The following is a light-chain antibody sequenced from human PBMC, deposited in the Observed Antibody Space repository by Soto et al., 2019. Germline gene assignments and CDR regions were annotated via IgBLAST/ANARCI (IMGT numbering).Light chain of an antibody. Sequence: LTQPASVSGSPGQSITISCTGTSSDVGGYNYVSWYQQHPGKAPKLMIYDVSDRPSGVSNRFSGSKSGNTASLTISGLQAEDEADYYCSSYTSSSTYVFGTGTKVTVL. J-gene: IGLJ1*01. CDR3: SSYTSSSTYV. CDR2: DVS. CDR1: SSDVGGYNY. V-gene: IGLV2-14*01.